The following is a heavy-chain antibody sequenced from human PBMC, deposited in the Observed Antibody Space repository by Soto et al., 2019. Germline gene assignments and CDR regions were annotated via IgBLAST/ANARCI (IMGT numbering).Heavy chain of an antibody. CDR2: IYYSGSS. CDR1: GGSITSSEYY. V-gene: IGHV4-39*07. Sequence: SETLSLTCTVSGGSITSSEYYWAWIRQPPGRGLQFVGTIYYSGSSYSNPSLKSRLSMSVDTSKNQFSLKLTSVTAADTALYYCARGNCSSPNCYSFSGYYGMDVWGQGTTVTVSS. J-gene: IGHJ6*02. D-gene: IGHD2-2*01. CDR3: ARGNCSSPNCYSFSGYYGMDV.